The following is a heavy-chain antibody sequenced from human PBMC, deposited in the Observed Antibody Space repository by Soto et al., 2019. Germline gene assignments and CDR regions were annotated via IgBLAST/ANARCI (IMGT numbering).Heavy chain of an antibody. CDR1: GVTFSSYA. J-gene: IGHJ4*02. CDR2: IRYGGSNK. Sequence: GGSLRLACAAGGVTFSSYAMTWVRQAPGKGLEWVAVIRYGGSNKYYADSVKGRFTISRDNSKNTLYLQMNSLRAEDTAVYYCARGSSGWLIDYWGQGTLVTVSS. V-gene: IGHV3-30-3*01. CDR3: ARGSSGWLIDY. D-gene: IGHD6-19*01.